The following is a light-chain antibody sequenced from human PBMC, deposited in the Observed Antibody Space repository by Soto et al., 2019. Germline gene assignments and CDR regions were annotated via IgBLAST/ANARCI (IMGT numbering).Light chain of an antibody. J-gene: IGKJ5*01. CDR1: QGIDTS. CDR2: AAS. Sequence: ILLTQTPSSLSASVGDRVTITCRASQGIDTSLAWYQQKPGKAPKLLIYAASNFQSGVPSRFSGSGSGTHFTLTISSLQSEAFAVYCCQHDFKLPFPFGQGTRLEIK. V-gene: IGKV1-9*01. CDR3: QHDFKLPFP.